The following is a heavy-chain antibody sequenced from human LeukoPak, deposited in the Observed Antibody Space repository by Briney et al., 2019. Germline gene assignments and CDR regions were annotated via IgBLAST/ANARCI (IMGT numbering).Heavy chain of an antibody. Sequence: ASVKVSCKASGYTFTGYYMHWVRQAPGQGLEWMGRIIPNSGGTKYAQKFQGRVTMTRDTSITTAYMELSRLRSDDTAVYYCARDRAYDREFDSWGQGTLVTVSS. J-gene: IGHJ4*02. D-gene: IGHD3-3*01. V-gene: IGHV1-2*06. CDR1: GYTFTGYY. CDR3: ARDRAYDREFDS. CDR2: IIPNSGGT.